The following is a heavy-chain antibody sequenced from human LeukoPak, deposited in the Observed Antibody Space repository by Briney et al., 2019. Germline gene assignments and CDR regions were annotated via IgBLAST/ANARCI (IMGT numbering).Heavy chain of an antibody. CDR3: ATGPSPAFDC. CDR1: GFTFSSYW. V-gene: IGHV3-74*01. D-gene: IGHD2-2*01. Sequence: GGSLRLSCAASGFTFSSYWMHWVRQAPGKGLVWVSRINSDGSSTTYADSVKGRFTVSRDNAKSTLYLQMNSLRAEDTAVYYCATGPSPAFDCWGQGTLVTVSS. J-gene: IGHJ4*02. CDR2: INSDGSST.